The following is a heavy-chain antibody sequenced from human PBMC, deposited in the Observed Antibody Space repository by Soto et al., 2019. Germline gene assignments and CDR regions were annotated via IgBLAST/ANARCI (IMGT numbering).Heavy chain of an antibody. CDR2: IKQDGSEK. D-gene: IGHD2-15*01. CDR3: ERGCSGGSCYCIWFDY. V-gene: IGHV3-7*03. CDR1: GFTFSNYW. J-gene: IGHJ4*02. Sequence: EGQLVESGGGLVQPGGSLRLSCAASGFTFSNYWMTWVRQAPGKGLEWVANIKQDGSEKYYVDSVKGRFTISRDNAKNSLYLQMNSLRAEDTAVYYCERGCSGGSCYCIWFDYWGQGTQVTVSS.